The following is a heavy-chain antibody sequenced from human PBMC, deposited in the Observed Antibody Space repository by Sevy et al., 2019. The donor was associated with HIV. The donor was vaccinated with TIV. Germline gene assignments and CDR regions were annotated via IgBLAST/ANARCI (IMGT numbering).Heavy chain of an antibody. Sequence: ASVKVSCKASGYTFTSYGISWVRQAPGQGLEWMGWISAYNGNTNYAQKLQGRVTMTTDTSTSTAYMELRSLRSDDTAVYYCARVPPPTLWFGYNHGTYYMDVWGKGTTVTVSS. CDR1: GYTFTSYG. CDR3: ARVPPPTLWFGYNHGTYYMDV. J-gene: IGHJ6*03. D-gene: IGHD3-10*01. V-gene: IGHV1-18*01. CDR2: ISAYNGNT.